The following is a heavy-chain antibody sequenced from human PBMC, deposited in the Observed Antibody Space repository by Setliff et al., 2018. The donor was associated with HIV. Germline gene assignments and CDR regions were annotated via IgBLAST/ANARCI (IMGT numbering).Heavy chain of an antibody. J-gene: IGHJ6*02. D-gene: IGHD2-2*01. CDR3: ARDHCSSSGCYEYSYYGMDV. V-gene: IGHV3-30*02. Sequence: GGSLRLSCTASGFTFGDYTMNWVRQAPGKGLEWVAFIRYDGSQKYYVDSVKGRFTISRDNSKNTLYLQMNSLRSDDTAVYYCARDHCSSSGCYEYSYYGMDVWGQGTTVTVSS. CDR2: IRYDGSQK. CDR1: GFTFGDYT.